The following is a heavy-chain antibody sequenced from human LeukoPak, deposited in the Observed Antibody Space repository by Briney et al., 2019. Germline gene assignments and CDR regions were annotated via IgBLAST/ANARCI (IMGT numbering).Heavy chain of an antibody. Sequence: GGSLRLSCAASGSTFSSYAMSWVRQAPGKGLEWVSVISGSGGSTYYADSVKGRFTISRDNSKNTLYLQMNSLRAEDTAVYYCAKRRDYYGSGSNGLDVWGQGTPVTVSS. J-gene: IGHJ6*02. D-gene: IGHD3-10*01. V-gene: IGHV3-23*01. CDR1: GSTFSSYA. CDR3: AKRRDYYGSGSNGLDV. CDR2: ISGSGGST.